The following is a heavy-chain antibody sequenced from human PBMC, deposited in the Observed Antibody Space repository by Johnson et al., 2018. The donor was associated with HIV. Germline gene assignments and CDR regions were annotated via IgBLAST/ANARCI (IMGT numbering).Heavy chain of an antibody. D-gene: IGHD6-13*01. Sequence: VQLVESGGGVVQPGGSLRLSCAASGFTFSSFWMTWVRQAPGKGLEWVANIKDDGSEKSYVDSVKGRFTISRDNAKNSLYLQMSSLRAEDTAIYYCARPNRPQYRSTFDIWAQGTMVTVSS. CDR3: ARPNRPQYRSTFDI. CDR2: IKDDGSEK. CDR1: GFTFSSFW. V-gene: IGHV3-7*05. J-gene: IGHJ3*02.